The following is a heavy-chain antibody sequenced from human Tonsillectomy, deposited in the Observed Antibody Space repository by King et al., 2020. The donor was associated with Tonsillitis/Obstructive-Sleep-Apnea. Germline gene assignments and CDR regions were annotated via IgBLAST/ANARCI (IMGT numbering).Heavy chain of an antibody. V-gene: IGHV3-30*04. Sequence: VQLVESRGGVVQPGRSLRLSCAASGFTFSTYTFHWVRQAPGKGLEWVALISYDGRNRYYADSVKGRFTISRDNSKNTLYLQMNSLRAEDTAVYYCARSDYYGSGSYFEFDYWGQGTLVTVSS. D-gene: IGHD3-10*01. CDR1: GFTFSTYT. J-gene: IGHJ4*02. CDR2: ISYDGRNR. CDR3: ARSDYYGSGSYFEFDY.